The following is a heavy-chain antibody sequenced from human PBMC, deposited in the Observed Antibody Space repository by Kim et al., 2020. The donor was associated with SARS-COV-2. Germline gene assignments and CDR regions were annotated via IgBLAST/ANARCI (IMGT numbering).Heavy chain of an antibody. D-gene: IGHD6-6*01. Sequence: GGSLRLSCAASGLIFTKYWMTCVRQAPGKGLEWVANIKLDGSEKYFVDSVKGRFTISRDNARNSVYLQMNSLRAEDTAVYYCAASRSPDYWGQGTLVTVSS. V-gene: IGHV3-7*01. J-gene: IGHJ4*02. CDR2: IKLDGSEK. CDR3: AASRSPDY. CDR1: GLIFTKYW.